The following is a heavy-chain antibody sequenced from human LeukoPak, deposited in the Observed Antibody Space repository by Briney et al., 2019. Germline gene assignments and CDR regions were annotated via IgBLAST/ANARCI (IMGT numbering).Heavy chain of an antibody. Sequence: SETLSLTCTVSGGSISSSSYYWGWIRQPPGKGLEWIGSIYYSGSTYYNPSLRSRVTISVDTSKNQFSLKLSSVTAADTAVYYCARVMGYCSGGSCYGRSYFDYWGQGTLVTVSS. CDR2: IYYSGST. J-gene: IGHJ4*02. CDR3: ARVMGYCSGGSCYGRSYFDY. CDR1: GGSISSSSYY. D-gene: IGHD2-15*01. V-gene: IGHV4-39*07.